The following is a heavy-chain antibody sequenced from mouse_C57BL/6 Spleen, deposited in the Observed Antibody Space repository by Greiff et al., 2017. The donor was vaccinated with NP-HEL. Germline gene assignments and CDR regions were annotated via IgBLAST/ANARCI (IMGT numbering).Heavy chain of an antibody. CDR3: ARFLYDGYPSAWFAY. CDR1: GYTFTSYW. Sequence: QVQLQQPGAELVRPGSSVKLSCKASGYTFTSYWMHWVKQRPIQGLEWIGNIDPSDCETHYNQKFKDKATLTVDKSSSTAYMQLSSLTSEDSAVYYCARFLYDGYPSAWFAYWGQGTLVTVSA. D-gene: IGHD2-3*01. V-gene: IGHV1-52*01. J-gene: IGHJ3*01. CDR2: IDPSDCET.